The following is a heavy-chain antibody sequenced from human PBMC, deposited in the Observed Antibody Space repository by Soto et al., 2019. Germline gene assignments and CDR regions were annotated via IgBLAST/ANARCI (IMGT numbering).Heavy chain of an antibody. CDR2: ISSSSSYT. V-gene: IGHV3-11*05. CDR3: ARDPSYSSSWDGASWYFDL. Sequence: QVQLVGSGGGLVKPGGSLRLSCAASGFTFSDYYMSWIRQAPGKGLEWVSYISSSSSYTNYADSVKGRFTISRDNAKNSLYLQMNSLRAEDTAVYYCARDPSYSSSWDGASWYFDLWGRGTLVTVAS. CDR1: GFTFSDYY. D-gene: IGHD6-13*01. J-gene: IGHJ2*01.